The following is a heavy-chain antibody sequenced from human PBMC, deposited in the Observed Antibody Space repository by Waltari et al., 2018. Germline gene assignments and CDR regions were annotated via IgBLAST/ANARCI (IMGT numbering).Heavy chain of an antibody. Sequence: EVQLLESGGGLVQPGGSLRLSCAASGFTFSSYAMSWVRQAPGKGLEWVSAISGSGGSTYYADSVKCRLTISRDNSKNTLDLQMNSLRAEDTAVYYCAKDPNGGNSYYYYGMDVWGQGTTVTVSS. CDR3: AKDPNGGNSYYYYGMDV. CDR1: GFTFSSYA. V-gene: IGHV3-23*01. J-gene: IGHJ6*02. CDR2: ISGSGGST. D-gene: IGHD2-21*02.